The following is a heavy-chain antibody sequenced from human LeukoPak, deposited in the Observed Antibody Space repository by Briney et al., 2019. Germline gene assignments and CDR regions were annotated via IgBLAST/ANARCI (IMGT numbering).Heavy chain of an antibody. CDR3: ARDHNWGPDY. J-gene: IGHJ4*02. D-gene: IGHD7-27*01. CDR1: GFTFTGHY. Sequence: GASVKVSCKTSGFTFTGHYMHWLRQAPGQGLEWMGWINANTGVTHYAVKFQGRVTITRDTPISTVYMDLSSLQSDDTAVYYCARDHNWGPDYWGQGTLVLVSS. CDR2: INANTGVT. V-gene: IGHV1-2*02.